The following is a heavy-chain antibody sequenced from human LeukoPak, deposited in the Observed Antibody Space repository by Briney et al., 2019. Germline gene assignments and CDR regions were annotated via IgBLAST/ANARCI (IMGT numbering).Heavy chain of an antibody. CDR1: GFTFSTYA. J-gene: IGHJ4*02. CDR2: VSSSGGRT. Sequence: GGSLRLSCAASGFTFSTYAMSWVRQTPGKGLQWVSAVSSSGGRTYYADSVKGRFTISRDNSKNTLYLQMNSLRAEDTAVYYCAKRGMTTIKEGFDYWGQGTLVTLSS. D-gene: IGHD5-24*01. V-gene: IGHV3-23*01. CDR3: AKRGMTTIKEGFDY.